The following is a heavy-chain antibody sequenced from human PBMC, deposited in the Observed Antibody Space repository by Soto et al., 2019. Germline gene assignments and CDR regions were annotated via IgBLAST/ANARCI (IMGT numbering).Heavy chain of an antibody. CDR2: ISYDGSNK. V-gene: IGHV3-30*18. D-gene: IGHD1-26*01. CDR1: GFTFSSYG. CDR3: AKDIWRGQWELLADY. Sequence: GGSLRLSCAASGFTFSSYGMHWVRQAPGKGLEWVAVISYDGSNKYYADSVKGRFTISRDNSKNTLYLQMNSLRAEDTAVYYCAKDIWRGQWELLADYWGQGTLVTVSS. J-gene: IGHJ4*02.